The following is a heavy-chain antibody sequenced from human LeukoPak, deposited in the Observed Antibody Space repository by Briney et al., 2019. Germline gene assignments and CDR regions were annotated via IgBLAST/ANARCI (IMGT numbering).Heavy chain of an antibody. Sequence: SETLSLTCTVSGGSISSYYWSWIRQPPGKGLEWIGYIYYSGSTNYNPSLKSRVTISVDTSKNQFSLKLSSVTAADTAVYYCARVLLAGTSGEWPFDYWGQGTLVTVSS. CDR3: ARVLLAGTSGEWPFDY. D-gene: IGHD6-19*01. CDR1: GGSISSYY. J-gene: IGHJ4*02. CDR2: IYYSGST. V-gene: IGHV4-59*01.